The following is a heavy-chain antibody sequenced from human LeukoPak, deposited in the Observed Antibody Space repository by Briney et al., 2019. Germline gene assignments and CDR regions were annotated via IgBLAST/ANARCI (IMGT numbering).Heavy chain of an antibody. CDR2: IKSKTDGGTT. D-gene: IGHD6-19*01. J-gene: IGHJ4*02. CDR1: GFTVSSNY. Sequence: GGSLRLSCAASGFTVSSNYMSWVRQAPGKGLEWVGRIKSKTDGGTTDYAAPVKGRFTISRDDSKNTLYLQMNSLKTEDTAVYYCTQYSSGWLVLWGQGTLVTVSS. V-gene: IGHV3-15*01. CDR3: TQYSSGWLVL.